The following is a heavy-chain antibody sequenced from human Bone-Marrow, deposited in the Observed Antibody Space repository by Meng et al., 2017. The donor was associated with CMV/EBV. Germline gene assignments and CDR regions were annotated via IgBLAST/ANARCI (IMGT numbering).Heavy chain of an antibody. V-gene: IGHV4-61*01. D-gene: IGHD3-22*01. CDR3: ARGPVVTPGAPREGAFEI. Sequence: SETLSLTCTVSGGSVSSGSYYWSWIRQPPGKGLEWIGYIYYSGSTNYNPSLKSRVTISVDTSKNQFSLKLSSVTAADTAVYYCARGPVVTPGAPREGAFEIWGQGTMVTVSS. J-gene: IGHJ3*02. CDR2: IYYSGST. CDR1: GGSVSSGSYY.